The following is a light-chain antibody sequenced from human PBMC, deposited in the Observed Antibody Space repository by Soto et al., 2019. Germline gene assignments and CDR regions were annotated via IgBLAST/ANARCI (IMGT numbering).Light chain of an antibody. V-gene: IGKV1-27*01. Sequence: DIQMTQSPTSLSASVGDRVTITCRASRDITDYLAWYQQKPGQVPKLLISAASTLQSGVPSRFTASGSGTDFTLTITGLRPEDFATYYCQNYDTAPWTFGHGTKVEF. CDR2: AAS. CDR3: QNYDTAPWT. CDR1: RDITDY. J-gene: IGKJ1*01.